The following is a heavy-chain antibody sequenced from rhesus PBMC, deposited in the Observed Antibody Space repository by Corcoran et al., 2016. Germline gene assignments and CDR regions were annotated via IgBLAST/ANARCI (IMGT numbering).Heavy chain of an antibody. Sequence: EVQLVESGGGLVQPGGSLRHSCAASGLTFSNNWMSWVRQDPGKGLEWVGRFKNKADGGTAVYAESVKGIFIISRDDSKNTLYLQMNSLKAEDTAVYYCTGDGYSGSWNYWGQGVLVTVSS. CDR3: TGDGYSGSWNY. J-gene: IGHJ4*01. CDR2: FKNKADGGTA. D-gene: IGHD6-25*01. V-gene: IGHV3-16*01. CDR1: GLTFSNNW.